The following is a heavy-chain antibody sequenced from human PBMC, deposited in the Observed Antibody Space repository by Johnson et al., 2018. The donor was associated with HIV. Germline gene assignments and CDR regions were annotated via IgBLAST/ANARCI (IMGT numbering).Heavy chain of an antibody. CDR3: ARAGLTYTLDAFDI. Sequence: VESGGGVVQPGMSLRLSCAASGFTFSTYAMHWVRQAPGKGLEYVSAISSNGGSTYYANSVKGRFTISRDNSKNTLYLQMGSLRAEDMAVYYCARAGLTYTLDAFDIWAQGTLVTVSS. D-gene: IGHD3-16*01. V-gene: IGHV3-64*01. CDR1: GFTFSTYA. CDR2: ISSNGGST. J-gene: IGHJ3*02.